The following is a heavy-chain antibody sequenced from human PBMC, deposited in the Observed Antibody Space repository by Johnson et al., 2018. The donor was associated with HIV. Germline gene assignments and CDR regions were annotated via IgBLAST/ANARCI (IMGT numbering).Heavy chain of an antibody. CDR3: AKDIRYSSGWNAFDI. Sequence: VQLVESGGGLVQPGGSLRLSCAASGFTVSSNYMSWVRQAPGKGLEWVSVIYSGGSTYYADSVQGRFTISRDNSKNSLYLQMNSLRAEDTALYYCAKDIRYSSGWNAFDIWGQGTMVTVSS. J-gene: IGHJ3*02. V-gene: IGHV3-66*02. CDR2: IYSGGST. D-gene: IGHD6-19*01. CDR1: GFTVSSNY.